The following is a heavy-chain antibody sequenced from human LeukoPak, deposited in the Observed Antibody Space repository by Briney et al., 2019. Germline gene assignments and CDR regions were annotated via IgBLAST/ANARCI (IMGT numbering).Heavy chain of an antibody. V-gene: IGHV3-11*01. J-gene: IGHJ6*04. CDR1: GFTFSDYY. Sequence: GGTLRLSCAASGFTFSDYYMSWIRQAPGKGLEWVSYISSSGSTIYYADSVKGRFTISRDNAKNSLYLQMNSLRAEDTAVYYCARDGAPDYYDIWVDVWGKGTTVTISS. D-gene: IGHD3-22*01. CDR2: ISSSGSTI. CDR3: ARDGAPDYYDIWVDV.